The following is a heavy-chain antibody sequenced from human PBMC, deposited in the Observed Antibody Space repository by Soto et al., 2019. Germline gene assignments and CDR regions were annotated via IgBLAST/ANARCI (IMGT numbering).Heavy chain of an antibody. V-gene: IGHV1-2*04. CDR2: INPNSGGT. Sequence: EASVKVSCKASGYTFTGYYMHWVRQAPGQGLEWKGWINPNSGGTNYAQKFQGWVTMTRDTSISTAYMELSSLRSDDTAVYYCARDVGSSSIPPSLYFDYWGQGTLVTVSS. CDR1: GYTFTGYY. J-gene: IGHJ4*02. D-gene: IGHD6-6*01. CDR3: ARDVGSSSIPPSLYFDY.